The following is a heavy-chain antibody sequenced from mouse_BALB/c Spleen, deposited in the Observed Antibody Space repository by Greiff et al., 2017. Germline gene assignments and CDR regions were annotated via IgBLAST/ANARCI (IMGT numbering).Heavy chain of an antibody. CDR2: ISSGGSYT. D-gene: IGHD1-3*01. CDR1: GFTFSSYG. J-gene: IGHJ2*01. V-gene: IGHV5-6*01. Sequence: EVKLVESGGDLVKPGGSLKLSCAASGFTFSSYGMSWVRQTPDKRLEWVATISSGGSYTYYPASVKGRFTISRDNAKNTLYLQMSSLKSEDTAMYYCARQEELKNYFDYWGQGTTLTVSS. CDR3: ARQEELKNYFDY.